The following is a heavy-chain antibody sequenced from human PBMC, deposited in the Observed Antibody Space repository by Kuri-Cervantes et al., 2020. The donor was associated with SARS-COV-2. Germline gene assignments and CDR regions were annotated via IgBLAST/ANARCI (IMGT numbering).Heavy chain of an antibody. Sequence: ESLKISCTVSGGSISSGGYYWSWIRQHPGKGLEWIGYIYYSGSTNYNPSLKSRVTISVDTSKNQFSLKLSSVTAADTAVYYCARGRLIVVVPADLGMDVWGQGTTVTVSS. D-gene: IGHD2-2*01. V-gene: IGHV4-61*08. CDR1: GGSISSGGYY. CDR3: ARGRLIVVVPADLGMDV. J-gene: IGHJ6*02. CDR2: IYYSGST.